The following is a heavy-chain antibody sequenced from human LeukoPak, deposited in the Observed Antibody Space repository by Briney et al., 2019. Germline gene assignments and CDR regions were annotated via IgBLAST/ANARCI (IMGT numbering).Heavy chain of an antibody. Sequence: SETLSLTCTVSGGSISSYYWSWIRQPAGKGLEWIGRIYTSGSTNYNPSLKSRVTISVDTSKNQFSLKLSSVTAADTAVYYCARMLGYCSGGSCYHYYYYGMDVWGQGTTVTVSS. CDR1: GGSISSYY. CDR3: ARMLGYCSGGSCYHYYYYGMDV. J-gene: IGHJ6*02. V-gene: IGHV4-4*07. CDR2: IYTSGST. D-gene: IGHD2-15*01.